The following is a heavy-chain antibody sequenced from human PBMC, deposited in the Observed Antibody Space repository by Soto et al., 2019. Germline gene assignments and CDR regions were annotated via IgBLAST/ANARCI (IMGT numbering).Heavy chain of an antibody. Sequence: GESLKISCKGSGYSFTSYWIGWVRQMPGKGLEWMGIIYPGDSDTRYSPSFQGQVTISADKSISTAYLQWSSLKASDTAMYYCARTVNTWNDGSFFDYWGQGTLVTSSS. D-gene: IGHD1-20*01. CDR1: GYSFTSYW. CDR3: ARTVNTWNDGSFFDY. J-gene: IGHJ4*02. V-gene: IGHV5-51*01. CDR2: IYPGDSDT.